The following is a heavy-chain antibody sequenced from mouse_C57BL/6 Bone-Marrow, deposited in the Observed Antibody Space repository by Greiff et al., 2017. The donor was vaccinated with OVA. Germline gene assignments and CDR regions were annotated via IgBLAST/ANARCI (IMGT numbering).Heavy chain of an antibody. CDR1: GFNIKDDY. D-gene: IGHD1-1*01. J-gene: IGHJ2*01. CDR2: IDPENGDT. V-gene: IGHV14-4*01. Sequence: VQLQQSGAELVRPGASVKLSCTASGFNIKDDYMHWVKQRPEQGLEWIGWIDPENGDTEYASKFQGKATITAYTSSNTAYLQLSSLTSEDTAVYYCTTYGSSLDYWGQGTTLTVSS. CDR3: TTYGSSLDY.